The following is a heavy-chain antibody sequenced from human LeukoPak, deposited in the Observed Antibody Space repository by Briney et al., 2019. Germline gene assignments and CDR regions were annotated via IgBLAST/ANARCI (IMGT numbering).Heavy chain of an antibody. V-gene: IGHV1-2*02. D-gene: IGHD2-15*01. J-gene: IGHJ5*02. CDR2: NNPNSGTT. Sequence: ASVKVSCKASGYTFTDYYIHWVRQAPGQGLEWMGWNNPNSGTTSYAQKFRGRVTMTRDTSISTAYMELSSLRSDDTAVYYCARLYCSRGSCYSGGWFDPWGQGTLVTVSS. CDR1: GYTFTDYY. CDR3: ARLYCSRGSCYSGGWFDP.